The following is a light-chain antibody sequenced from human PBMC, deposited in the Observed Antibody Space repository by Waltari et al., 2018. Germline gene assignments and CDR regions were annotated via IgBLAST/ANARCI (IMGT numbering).Light chain of an antibody. Sequence: QSVLPQPPSASGTPGQGVTISCSGRSATIGSNYVYLYQQLPGTAPKLLIYRNDQRPSGVPARFSGSKSGTSASLDISGLRSEDEADYHCATWDDNLSHWVFGGGTKMTVL. CDR3: ATWDDNLSHWV. CDR1: SATIGSNY. V-gene: IGLV1-47*01. J-gene: IGLJ3*02. CDR2: RND.